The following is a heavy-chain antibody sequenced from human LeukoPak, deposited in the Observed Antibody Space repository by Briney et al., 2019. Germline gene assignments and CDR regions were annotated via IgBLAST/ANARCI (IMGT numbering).Heavy chain of an antibody. Sequence: SETLSLTCTVSGVSISSYYWSWIRQPPGKGLEWIGSIYYTGSTNYNPSLKSRVTISVHTSKNQFSLRLHAVTAADTAVYYCARENGYNYDYWGQGALVTVSS. D-gene: IGHD5-24*01. CDR1: GVSISSYY. J-gene: IGHJ4*02. CDR2: IYYTGST. V-gene: IGHV4-59*01. CDR3: ARENGYNYDY.